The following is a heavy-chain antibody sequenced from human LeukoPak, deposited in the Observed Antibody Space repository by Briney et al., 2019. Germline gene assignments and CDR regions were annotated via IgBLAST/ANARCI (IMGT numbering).Heavy chain of an antibody. J-gene: IGHJ5*02. CDR2: IIPIFGTA. CDR3: ARQRGGYAYWFDP. V-gene: IGHV1-69*05. CDR1: GGTFSSYA. Sequence: SVKVSCKASGGTFSSYAISWVRQAPGQGLEWMGGIIPIFGTANYAQKFQGRVTMTRNTSISTAYMELSSLRSEDTAVYYCARQRGGYAYWFDPWGQGTLVTVSS. D-gene: IGHD3-16*01.